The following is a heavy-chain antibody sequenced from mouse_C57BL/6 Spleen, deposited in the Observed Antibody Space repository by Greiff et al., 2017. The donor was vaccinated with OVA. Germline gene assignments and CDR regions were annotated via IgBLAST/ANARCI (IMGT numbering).Heavy chain of an antibody. V-gene: IGHV14-2*01. CDR3: ARSDYGSSLYFDY. CDR1: GFNIKDYY. D-gene: IGHD1-1*01. CDR2: IDPEDGET. Sequence: VQLKESGAELVKPGASVKLSCTASGFNIKDYYMHWVKQRTEQGLEWIGRIDPEDGETKYAPKFQGKATITADTASNTAYLQLSSLTSEDTAVYYCARSDYGSSLYFDYWGQGTTLTVSS. J-gene: IGHJ2*01.